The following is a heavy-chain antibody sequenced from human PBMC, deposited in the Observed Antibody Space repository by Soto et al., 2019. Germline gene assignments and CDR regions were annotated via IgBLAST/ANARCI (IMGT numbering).Heavy chain of an antibody. V-gene: IGHV1-69*01. CDR2: IVPLFGTT. J-gene: IGHJ5*01. Sequence: QVQLVQSGAEVKKPGSSVTVSCKASGGNFSNSGISWVRQAPGQGLEWMGGIVPLFGTTNSAHKFWGRVTFTADEAPSTAYMAVVSLRSEDPAVCSCPGASRRSWYNCFDPCVQGTLVTVSP. CDR1: GGNFSNSG. D-gene: IGHD6-13*01. CDR3: PGASRRSWYNCFDP.